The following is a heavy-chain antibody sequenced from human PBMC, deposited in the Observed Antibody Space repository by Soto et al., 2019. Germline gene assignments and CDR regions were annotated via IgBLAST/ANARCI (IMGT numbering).Heavy chain of an antibody. CDR3: ARHGGSFYYYYYGMDV. CDR1: GGSISSYY. CDR2: IYYSGIT. J-gene: IGHJ6*02. D-gene: IGHD1-26*01. V-gene: IGHV4-59*08. Sequence: SETLSLTCTVSGGSISSYYWSWIRQPPGKGLEWIGYIYYSGITNYNPSLKSRVTISVDTSKNQFSLKLSSVTAADTAVYYCARHGGSFYYYYYGMDVWGQGTTVTVSS.